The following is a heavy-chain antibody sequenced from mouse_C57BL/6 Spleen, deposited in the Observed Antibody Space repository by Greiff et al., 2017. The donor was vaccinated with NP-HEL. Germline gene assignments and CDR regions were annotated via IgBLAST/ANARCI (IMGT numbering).Heavy chain of an antibody. CDR2: IDPANGNT. J-gene: IGHJ4*01. CDR3: APIYYYGSSYGYYAMDY. D-gene: IGHD1-1*01. Sequence: VQLQQSVAELVRPGASVKLSCTASGFNIKNTYMHWVKQRPEQGLEWIGRIDPANGNTKYAPKFQGKATITADTSSNTAYLQLSSLTSEDTAIYYCAPIYYYGSSYGYYAMDYWGQGTSVTVSS. V-gene: IGHV14-3*01. CDR1: GFNIKNTY.